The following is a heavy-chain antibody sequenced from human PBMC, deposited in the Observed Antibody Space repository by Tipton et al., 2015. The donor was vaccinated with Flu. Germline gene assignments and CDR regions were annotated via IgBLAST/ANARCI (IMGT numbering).Heavy chain of an antibody. Sequence: QVQLVQSGSEVKKPGASVRVSCKTSGYSFIGYYIHWVRQAPGQGLDWMGWINPDSGHTKYAQRFQGRVTMTRDTSISTAYKDLSRLTSDDTAVYYWARVFSRLVFDFWGQGDLVTVCS. CDR1: GYSFIGYY. CDR2: INPDSGHT. J-gene: IGHJ4*02. D-gene: IGHD3-3*02. V-gene: IGHV1-2*02. CDR3: ARVFSRLVFDF.